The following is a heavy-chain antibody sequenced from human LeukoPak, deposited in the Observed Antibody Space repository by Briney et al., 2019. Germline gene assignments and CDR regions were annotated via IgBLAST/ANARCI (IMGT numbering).Heavy chain of an antibody. CDR1: GGSFSGYY. CDR3: ARRYGSGSSLLFDY. Sequence: SETLSLTCAVYGGSFSGYYWSWIRQPPGKGLEWIGEINRSGSTNYNPSLKSRVTISVDKSKNQFSLKLSSVTAADTAVYYCARRYGSGSSLLFDYWGQGTLVTVSS. J-gene: IGHJ4*02. D-gene: IGHD3-10*01. CDR2: INRSGST. V-gene: IGHV4-34*01.